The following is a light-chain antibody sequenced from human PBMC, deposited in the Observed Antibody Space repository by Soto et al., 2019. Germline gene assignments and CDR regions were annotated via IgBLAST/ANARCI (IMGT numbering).Light chain of an antibody. CDR1: QSVSSSY. CDR2: GAS. V-gene: IGKV3-11*01. J-gene: IGKJ4*01. Sequence: EIVLTQSPATLSLSPGERATLSCRASQSVSSSYLAWYQQKPGQAPRLLIYGASNRATGIPARFSGSGSGTDFTLTISSLEPEDFAVYYCQQRNKWPLTFGGGTKVDIK. CDR3: QQRNKWPLT.